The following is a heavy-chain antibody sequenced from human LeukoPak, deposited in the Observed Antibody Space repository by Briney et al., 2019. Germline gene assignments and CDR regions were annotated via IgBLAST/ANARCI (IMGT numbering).Heavy chain of an antibody. Sequence: PSETLSLTCTVSGGSITSYYWNWIRQPPGKGLEWIGYIYYSGSTNYNPSLKSRVTISVDTSKNQFSLKLSSVTAADTAVYYCARFYYYDSSGYYYSFDYWGQGTLVTVSS. V-gene: IGHV4-59*01. D-gene: IGHD3-22*01. CDR2: IYYSGST. CDR1: GGSITSYY. CDR3: ARFYYYDSSGYYYSFDY. J-gene: IGHJ4*02.